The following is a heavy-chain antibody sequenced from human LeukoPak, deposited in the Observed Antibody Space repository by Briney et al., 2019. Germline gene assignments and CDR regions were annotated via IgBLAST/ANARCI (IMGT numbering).Heavy chain of an antibody. CDR1: GGSISSNY. Sequence: SETLSLTCTVSGGSISSNYWSWIRQPPGKGLEWIGYISYSGSTNYNPSLKSRVTISVDTSKNRFSLKLSSVTAADTAVYYCARRLSSSSPPYYYNGMDVWGQGTTVTVSS. J-gene: IGHJ6*02. CDR3: ARRLSSSSPPYYYNGMDV. D-gene: IGHD6-13*01. V-gene: IGHV4-59*08. CDR2: ISYSGST.